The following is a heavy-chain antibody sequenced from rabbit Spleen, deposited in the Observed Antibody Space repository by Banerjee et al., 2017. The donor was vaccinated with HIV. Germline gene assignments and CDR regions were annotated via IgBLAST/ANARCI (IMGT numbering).Heavy chain of an antibody. CDR3: ARDGAGGSYFAL. D-gene: IGHD8-1*01. V-gene: IGHV1S45*01. CDR2: IDGGGSGST. J-gene: IGHJ4*01. Sequence: QEQLVESGGGLVQPEGSLTLTCTASGFSFSSSYYMCWVRQAPGKGLEWIACIDGGGSGSTYYASWAKGRFTASKASSTTVTLQMTSLTAADTATYFCARDGAGGSYFALWGQGTLVTVS. CDR1: GFSFSSSYY.